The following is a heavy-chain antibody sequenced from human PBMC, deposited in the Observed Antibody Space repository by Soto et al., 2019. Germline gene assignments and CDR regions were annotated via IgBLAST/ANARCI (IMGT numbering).Heavy chain of an antibody. CDR2: IIPILGIA. V-gene: IGHV1-69*02. CDR3: AVDCTNGVCLDWSSDGMDV. J-gene: IGHJ6*02. Sequence: ASVKVSCKASGGTFSSYTISWVRQAPGQGLEWMGRIIPILGIANYAQKFQGRVTITADKSTSTAYMELSSLRSEDTAVYYCAVDCTNGVCLDWSSDGMDVWGQGTTVTVSS. CDR1: GGTFSSYT. D-gene: IGHD2-8*01.